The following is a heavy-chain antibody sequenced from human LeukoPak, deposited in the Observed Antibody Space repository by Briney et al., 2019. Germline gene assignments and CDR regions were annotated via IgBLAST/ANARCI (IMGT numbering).Heavy chain of an antibody. J-gene: IGHJ4*02. CDR3: ARLIYDSSVYSFDY. D-gene: IGHD3-22*01. CDR2: FYYTGGT. V-gene: IGHV4-31*03. Sequence: SQTLSLTCTVSGGSINSGGYYWSWIRQLPGKGLEWIGYFYYTGGTYYNPSLKSRLTISVDTSKNQFSLRLSSVTAADTAVYYCARLIYDSSVYSFDYWGQGTLVTVSS. CDR1: GGSINSGGYY.